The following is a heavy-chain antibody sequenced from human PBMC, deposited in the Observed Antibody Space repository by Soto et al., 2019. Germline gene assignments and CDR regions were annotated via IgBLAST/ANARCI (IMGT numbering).Heavy chain of an antibody. J-gene: IGHJ5*02. D-gene: IGHD1-20*01. CDR3: AREAWYNWNPAGSRLQPPFDP. CDR2: ISAYNGNT. Sequence: ASVKVSCKASGYTFTSYGISWARQAPGQGLEWMGWISAYNGNTNYAQKLQGRVTMTTDTSTSTAYMELRSLRSDDTAVYYCAREAWYNWNPAGSRLQPPFDPWGQGTLVTVSS. CDR1: GYTFTSYG. V-gene: IGHV1-18*01.